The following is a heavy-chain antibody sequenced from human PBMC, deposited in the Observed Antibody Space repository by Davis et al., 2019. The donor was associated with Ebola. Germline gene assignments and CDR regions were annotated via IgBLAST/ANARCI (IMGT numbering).Heavy chain of an antibody. J-gene: IGHJ6*02. D-gene: IGHD5-18*01. Sequence: SETLSLTCTVSGGSISSYYWSWIRQPPGKGLEWIGYIYYSGSTNYNPSLKSRVTISVDTSKTQFSLKLSSVTAADTAVYYCARLYSYAHYYYYGMDVWGQGTTVTVSS. CDR1: GGSISSYY. CDR2: IYYSGST. V-gene: IGHV4-59*08. CDR3: ARLYSYAHYYYYGMDV.